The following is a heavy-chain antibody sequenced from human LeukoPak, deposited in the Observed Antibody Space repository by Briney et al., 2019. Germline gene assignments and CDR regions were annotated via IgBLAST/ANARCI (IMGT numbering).Heavy chain of an antibody. CDR2: VSGSGSTT. J-gene: IGHJ4*02. CDR3: AKSLDYGGNRARLDF. Sequence: GGSLRLSCAASGFTFNTYGMNRVRQAPGKGLEWVSAVSGSGSTTYYARSVKGRFTVSRDNSKNTLYLQMNSLRVDDTAVYYCAKSLDYGGNRARLDFWGQGTLVTVSS. D-gene: IGHD4-23*01. V-gene: IGHV3-23*01. CDR1: GFTFNTYG.